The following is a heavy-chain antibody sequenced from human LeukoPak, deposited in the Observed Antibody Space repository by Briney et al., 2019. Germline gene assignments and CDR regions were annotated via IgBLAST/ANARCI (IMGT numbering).Heavy chain of an antibody. J-gene: IGHJ6*02. CDR2: ISSDGSNK. CDR1: GFTFSNFA. D-gene: IGHD5-12*01. V-gene: IGHV3-30*04. CDR3: TRDDVLSGYVPYYYAMDV. Sequence: GRSLRLSCVASGFTFSNFALHWVRQAPGKGLEWVAVISSDGSNKFYADSVKGRFTISRDNPVDTVFLQMNSLRADDTAVYYCTRDDVLSGYVPYYYAMDVWGQGTTVTVS.